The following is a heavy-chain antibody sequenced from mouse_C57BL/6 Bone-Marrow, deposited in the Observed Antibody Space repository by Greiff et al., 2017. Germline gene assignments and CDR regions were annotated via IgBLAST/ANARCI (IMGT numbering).Heavy chain of an antibody. J-gene: IGHJ3*01. Sequence: EVQLQQSGAELVRPGASVKLSCTASGFNIKDDYMHWVKQRPEQGLEWIGWIDPENGDTEYASKFQGEATITADTSSNTAYLQLSSLTSEDTAVYYCTTYYGISAWFAYWGQGTLVTVSA. CDR2: IDPENGDT. CDR3: TTYYGISAWFAY. CDR1: GFNIKDDY. D-gene: IGHD1-1*02. V-gene: IGHV14-4*01.